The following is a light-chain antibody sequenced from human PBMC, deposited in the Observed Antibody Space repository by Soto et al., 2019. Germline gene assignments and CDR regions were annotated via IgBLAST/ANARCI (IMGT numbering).Light chain of an antibody. V-gene: IGKV3-20*01. CDR3: QRYDISPFP. Sequence: EIVLTQSPGTLSLSPGERATLSCRASQSVSSTYLAWYQQKPCQAPRLLIYGASSRATGIPAWFSGSGSGTDFTLTISRLETADFAVYYCQRYDISPFPFGQGTKLEIK. J-gene: IGKJ2*01. CDR1: QSVSSTY. CDR2: GAS.